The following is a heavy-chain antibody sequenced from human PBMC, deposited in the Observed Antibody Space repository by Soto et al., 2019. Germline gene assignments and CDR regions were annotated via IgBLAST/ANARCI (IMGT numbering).Heavy chain of an antibody. D-gene: IGHD2-15*01. CDR2: IIPIFGTA. CDR3: ACSRDRYCSGGSCSFLGYCMDV. CDR1: GGTFSSYA. J-gene: IGHJ6*02. V-gene: IGHV1-69*01. Sequence: QVQLVQSGAEVKKPGSSVKVSCKASGGTFSSYAISWVRQAPGQGLEWMGGIIPIFGTANYAQKFQGRVTITADESTSTAYTELSSLRSEDTAVYYCACSRDRYCSGGSCSFLGYCMDVWGQGTTITVSS.